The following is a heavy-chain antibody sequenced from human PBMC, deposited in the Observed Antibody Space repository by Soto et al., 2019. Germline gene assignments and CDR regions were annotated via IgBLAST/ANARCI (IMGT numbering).Heavy chain of an antibody. J-gene: IGHJ5*02. CDR2: IFTRDSET. CDR1: GHLFNNHW. Sequence: GEYLKISCKGPGHLFNNHWIGWVRQTPGKGLEWMGLIFTRDSETKTSPSFQGHVSFSVDNSINTVYLQWSSLKTTDTGIYFCARGYFDSGHGYDLWGQGTLVTVPQ. V-gene: IGHV5-51*01. CDR3: ARGYFDSGHGYDL. D-gene: IGHD3-10*01.